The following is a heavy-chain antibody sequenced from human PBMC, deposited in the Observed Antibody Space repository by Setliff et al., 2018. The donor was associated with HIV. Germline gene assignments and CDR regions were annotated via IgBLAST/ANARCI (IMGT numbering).Heavy chain of an antibody. CDR2: ISVDSGDS. CDR1: GYTFRNQG. D-gene: IGHD2-15*01. CDR3: ARVLIGVRDIVVGAHDY. Sequence: VKVSCKASGYTFRNQGLSWVRQAPGQGPEWMGWISVDSGDSYYGLKFQDRVIMTADTSTNTAYMELRSLRSDDSAIYYCARVLIGVRDIVVGAHDYWGQGTLVTVSS. J-gene: IGHJ4*02. V-gene: IGHV1-18*01.